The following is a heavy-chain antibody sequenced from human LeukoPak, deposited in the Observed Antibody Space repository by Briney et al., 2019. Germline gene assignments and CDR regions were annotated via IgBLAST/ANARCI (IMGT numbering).Heavy chain of an antibody. CDR3: ACWFGENDALDI. D-gene: IGHD3-10*01. CDR2: INPSGGST. J-gene: IGHJ3*02. Sequence: GASVKVSCKASGYTFTSQYVHWVRQAPGRGLEWMGIINPSGGSTRYAQKFQGRVTMTRDTSTSTVYMELKRLRSEDTAVYYCACWFGENDALDIWGQGTMVTVSS. CDR1: GYTFTSQY. V-gene: IGHV1-46*01.